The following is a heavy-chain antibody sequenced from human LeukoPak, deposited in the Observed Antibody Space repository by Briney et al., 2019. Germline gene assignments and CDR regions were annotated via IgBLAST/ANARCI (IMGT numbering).Heavy chain of an antibody. Sequence: PGGSLRLSCAASGFTFSSYAMHWVRQAPGKGLEWVAVISYDGSNKYYADSVKGRFTISGDNSKNTLYLQMNSLRAEDTAIYYCAKGMRMGDYYDYWGQGTLVTVSS. V-gene: IGHV3-30-3*01. CDR2: ISYDGSNK. J-gene: IGHJ4*02. CDR1: GFTFSSYA. CDR3: AKGMRMGDYYDY. D-gene: IGHD2-21*01.